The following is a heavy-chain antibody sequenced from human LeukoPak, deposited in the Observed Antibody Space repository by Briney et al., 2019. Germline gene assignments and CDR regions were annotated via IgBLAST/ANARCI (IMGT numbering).Heavy chain of an antibody. D-gene: IGHD7-27*01. CDR2: IYYSGST. CDR1: GYSISSGYY. J-gene: IGHJ3*02. CDR3: ARLAWGSLAFDI. Sequence: SETLSLTCTVSGYSISSGYYWGWIRQPPGKGLEWIGSIYYSGSTYYNPSLKSRVTISVDTSKNQFSLKLSSVTAADTAVYYCARLAWGSLAFDIWGQGTMVTVSS. V-gene: IGHV4-38-2*02.